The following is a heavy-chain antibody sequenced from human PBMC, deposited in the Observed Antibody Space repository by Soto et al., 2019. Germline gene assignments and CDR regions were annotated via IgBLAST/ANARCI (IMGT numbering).Heavy chain of an antibody. D-gene: IGHD7-27*01. Sequence: QITLKESGPTLVKPTQTLTLTCTFSGFSLSTSGVCVGWFRQPPGKALEWLAIICWDDGKRYSPSLKSRLTITQDTSKKQVVLSLTNMDPVDTATYFCAHRRQLGDFDSWGQGTLVTVSS. J-gene: IGHJ4*02. CDR1: GFSLSTSGVC. CDR3: AHRRQLGDFDS. V-gene: IGHV2-5*02. CDR2: ICWDDGK.